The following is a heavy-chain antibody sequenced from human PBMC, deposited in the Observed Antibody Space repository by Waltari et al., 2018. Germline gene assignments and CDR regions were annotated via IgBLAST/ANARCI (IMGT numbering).Heavy chain of an antibody. J-gene: IGHJ4*01. D-gene: IGHD6-19*01. V-gene: IGHV3-7*01. CDR3: AASVGVAPNY. CDR2: IKQDASEK. CDR1: GLTFNNYW. Sequence: EVQLVESGGGLVQPGGSRRLDCAASGLTFNNYWMTWVRQAPGKGLEWVANIKQDASEKYYVDSVKGRFTISRDNTKNSLYLQMNSLRAEDTAVYYCAASVGVAPNYWGHGTLVTVSS.